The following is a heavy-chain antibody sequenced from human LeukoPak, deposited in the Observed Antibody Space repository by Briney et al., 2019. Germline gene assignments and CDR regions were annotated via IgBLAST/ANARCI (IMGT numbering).Heavy chain of an antibody. CDR2: IYYSGSN. Sequence: PSETLSLTCTVSAGSISSYYWSWIRQPPGKGLEWVGHIYYSGSNNYNPSLKSRVTISVDTSKNQFSLKLSSVTAADTAVYYCAGASGPAMVYYYYYYMDVWGKGTTVTVSS. V-gene: IGHV4-59*01. D-gene: IGHD5-18*01. CDR1: AGSISSYY. CDR3: AGASGPAMVYYYYYYMDV. J-gene: IGHJ6*03.